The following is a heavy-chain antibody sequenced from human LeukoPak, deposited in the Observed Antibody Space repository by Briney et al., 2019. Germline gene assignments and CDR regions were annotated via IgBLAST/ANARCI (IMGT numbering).Heavy chain of an antibody. V-gene: IGHV3-23*01. CDR2: ISSSGGST. J-gene: IGHJ4*02. CDR1: GFTFSSYG. Sequence: GGSLRLSCAASGFTFSSYGMSWVRQAPGKGLEWVSTISSSGGSTYYADSVKGRFTISRDNSKNTLYLQMNSLRAEDTAVYYCASLPYHSNSVSYWGQGTLVTVSS. D-gene: IGHD3-22*01. CDR3: ASLPYHSNSVSY.